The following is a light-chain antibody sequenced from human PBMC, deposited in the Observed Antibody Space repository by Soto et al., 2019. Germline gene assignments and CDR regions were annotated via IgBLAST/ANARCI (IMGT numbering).Light chain of an antibody. CDR2: SAS. Sequence: DIQLTQSPSFLSASVGDRVTITCRASQGISSYLAWYQQKPGKAPKLLIYSASTLQSGVPSRFSGSGSGTDFTFTISSLQPEDTATYYCQQYDNLPPYTFGQGTKVEIK. V-gene: IGKV1-9*01. J-gene: IGKJ2*01. CDR3: QQYDNLPPYT. CDR1: QGISSY.